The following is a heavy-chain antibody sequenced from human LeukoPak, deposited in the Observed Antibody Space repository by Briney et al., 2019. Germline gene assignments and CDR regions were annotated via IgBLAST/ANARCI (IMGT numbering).Heavy chain of an antibody. CDR1: GGFFSGYY. CDR2: INHSGST. Sequence: SETLSLTCAVYGGFFSGYYWSWIRQPPGKGLEWIGEINHSGSTNYNPSLKSRVTISVDTSKNQFSLKLSSVTAADTAVYYCARGPLGYYDSSGYYYEYYFGYWGQGTLVTVSS. D-gene: IGHD3-22*01. CDR3: ARGPLGYYDSSGYYYEYYFGY. V-gene: IGHV4-34*01. J-gene: IGHJ4*02.